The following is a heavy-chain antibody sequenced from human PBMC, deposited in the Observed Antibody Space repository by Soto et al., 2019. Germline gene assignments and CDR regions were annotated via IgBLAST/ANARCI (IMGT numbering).Heavy chain of an antibody. J-gene: IGHJ4*02. CDR2: VSPNGQGI. CDR1: GFTFSRYA. Sequence: PGGSLRLSCAASGFTFSRYAMSWVRQAPGKGLEWVSAVSPNGQGIYYADSVRGRFTISRDFSKNTVFLHMDSLRAEDTAVYYCAKDRDYPRDYFHYWGQGTLVTVSS. CDR3: AKDRDYPRDYFHY. D-gene: IGHD3-10*01. V-gene: IGHV3-23*01.